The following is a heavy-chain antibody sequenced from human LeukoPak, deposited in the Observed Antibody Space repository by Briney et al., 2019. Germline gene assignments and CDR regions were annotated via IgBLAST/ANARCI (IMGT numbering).Heavy chain of an antibody. CDR1: GFTFSGYW. CDR2: INIDGATT. D-gene: IGHD1-26*01. CDR3: VRGAVGTGVWSDP. Sequence: PGGSLRLSCAASGFTFSGYWMHWVRQAPGKGLEWVSRINIDGATTNYADSVKGRFTISRDNAKNTLHLQMNSLRADDTAVYYCVRGAVGTGVWSDPWGQGTLVTVSS. V-gene: IGHV3-74*01. J-gene: IGHJ5*02.